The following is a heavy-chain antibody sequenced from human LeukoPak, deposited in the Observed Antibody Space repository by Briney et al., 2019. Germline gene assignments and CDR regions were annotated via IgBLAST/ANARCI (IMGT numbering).Heavy chain of an antibody. J-gene: IGHJ6*04. Sequence: PGGSLRLSCAASGFTFSSYGMHWVRQAPGKRLEWVAVISYDGSNKYYADSVKGRFTISRDNSKNTLYLQMNSLRAEDTAVYYCAKTYYYGSGSYSNYYYGMGVWGKGTTVTVSS. CDR2: ISYDGSNK. V-gene: IGHV3-30*18. CDR3: AKTYYYGSGSYSNYYYGMGV. D-gene: IGHD3-10*01. CDR1: GFTFSSYG.